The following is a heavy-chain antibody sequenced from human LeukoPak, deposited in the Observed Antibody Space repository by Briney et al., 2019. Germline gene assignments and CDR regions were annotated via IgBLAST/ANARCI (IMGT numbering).Heavy chain of an antibody. D-gene: IGHD5-18*01. CDR2: VYYSGST. CDR3: ARDRTNIYGDAFDI. J-gene: IGHJ3*02. V-gene: IGHV4-59*01. Sequence: NPSETLSLTCTASGDSISTYYWSWIRQPPGKGLEWIGYVYYSGSTNYDPSLKSRVTISVDTSKNQFSLKLRSVTAADTAVYYCARDRTNIYGDAFDIWGQGTMVTVSS. CDR1: GDSISTYY.